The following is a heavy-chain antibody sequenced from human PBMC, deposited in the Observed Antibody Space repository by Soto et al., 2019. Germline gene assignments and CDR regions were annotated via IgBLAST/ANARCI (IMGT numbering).Heavy chain of an antibody. J-gene: IGHJ4*02. CDR1: GFSLSTARMG. D-gene: IGHD3-16*02. V-gene: IGHV2-26*01. Sequence: QVTLKASGPVLVKPTVTLTLTCTVSGFSLSTARMGVSWIRQPPGKALEGLTNIFSIDEKSYSTSLKRRLTISKETSKSQVVLTMTNMEPVDTATYYCARIPYYDYIWWSYRSYHFDYWGQRTLVTVSS. CDR2: IFSIDEK. CDR3: ARIPYYDYIWWSYRSYHFDY.